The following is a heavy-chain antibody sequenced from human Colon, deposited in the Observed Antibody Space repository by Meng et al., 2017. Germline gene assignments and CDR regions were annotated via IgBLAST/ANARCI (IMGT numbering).Heavy chain of an antibody. D-gene: IGHD3-9*01. CDR3: ANDRLYH. CDR2: VSDDGSSA. Sequence: VEWGGVLVQVGGVLCVYFGSSGFAFISIWVSWGRPAPGKGMVWVSSVSDDGSSANYAESGVGRFRIYRENAKDMVLLRMSSLSGEDTDVYYCANDRLYHWGQGTLVTVSS. J-gene: IGHJ1*01. V-gene: IGHV3-74*01. CDR1: GFAFISIW.